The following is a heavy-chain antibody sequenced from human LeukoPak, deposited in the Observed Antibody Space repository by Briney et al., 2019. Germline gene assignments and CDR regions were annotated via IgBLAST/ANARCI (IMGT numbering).Heavy chain of an antibody. CDR3: ATYSSSSSWSYYFDY. CDR2: IKQDESDK. J-gene: IGHJ4*02. V-gene: IGHV3-7*01. Sequence: RAGGSLRLSCAASGFTFSSYWMSWVRQAPGKGLEWVANIKQDESDKYYVDSVKGRFTISRDSAKNSLYLQMNSLRAEDTAVYYCATYSSSSSWSYYFDYWGQGTLVTVSS. D-gene: IGHD6-6*01. CDR1: GFTFSSYW.